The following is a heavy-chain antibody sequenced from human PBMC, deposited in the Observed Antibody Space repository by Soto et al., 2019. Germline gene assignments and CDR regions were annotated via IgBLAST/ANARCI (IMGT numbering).Heavy chain of an antibody. D-gene: IGHD3-22*01. CDR2: IKSKNDGGTT. CDR1: GFTFSNAW. CDR3: TTAPATYYYDSSGYLSDY. V-gene: IGHV3-15*07. Sequence: GGSLRLSCAASGFTFSNAWMNWVRQAPGKGLEWVGRIKSKNDGGTTDYAAPVKGRFTISRDDSKNALYLQMNSLKTEDTAVYYCTTAPATYYYDSSGYLSDYWGQGTLVTVSS. J-gene: IGHJ4*02.